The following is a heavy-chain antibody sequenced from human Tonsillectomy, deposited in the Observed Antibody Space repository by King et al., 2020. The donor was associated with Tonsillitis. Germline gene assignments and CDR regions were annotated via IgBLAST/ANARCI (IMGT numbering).Heavy chain of an antibody. D-gene: IGHD3-3*01. CDR3: ARAQYYDFWSGYYSYYYGMDV. CDR1: GYTFTSYD. Sequence: VQLVESGAEVKKPGASVKVSCKASGYTFTSYDINWVRQATGQGLEWMGWMNPNSGNTGYAQKFQVRVTMTRNTSISTAYMELSSLRYEDTAVYYCARAQYYDFWSGYYSYYYGMDVWGQGTTVTVSS. J-gene: IGHJ6*02. V-gene: IGHV1-8*01. CDR2: MNPNSGNT.